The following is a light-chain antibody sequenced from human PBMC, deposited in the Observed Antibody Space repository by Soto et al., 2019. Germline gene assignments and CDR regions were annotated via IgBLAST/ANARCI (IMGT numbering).Light chain of an antibody. CDR1: HSVGSSY. J-gene: IGKJ1*01. CDR3: QHYGRSPPSWT. V-gene: IGKV3-20*01. CDR2: DAS. Sequence: ETVLTQSPGTLSLSPGERATLSCRASHSVGSSYLAWYQQKPVQAPRLLMYDASTRATGIPDRFSGSGSGTDFTITISRLEPEDFAVYYCQHYGRSPPSWTFGQGTNVESK.